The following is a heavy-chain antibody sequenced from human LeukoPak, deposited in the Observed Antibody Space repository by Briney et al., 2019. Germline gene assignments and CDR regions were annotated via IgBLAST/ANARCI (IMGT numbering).Heavy chain of an antibody. CDR3: ARDSGYNAFDY. CDR2: INQDGSAK. J-gene: IGHJ4*02. Sequence: GGSLRLSCADSGFLFSNSWMAWVRQAPGRGLEWLANINQDGSAKTCVDPVKGRFTISRDNAKNSLYLQMNSLRAEDTAMYYCARDSGYNAFDYWGQGTLVIVSA. CDR1: GFLFSNSW. D-gene: IGHD5-12*01. V-gene: IGHV3-7*05.